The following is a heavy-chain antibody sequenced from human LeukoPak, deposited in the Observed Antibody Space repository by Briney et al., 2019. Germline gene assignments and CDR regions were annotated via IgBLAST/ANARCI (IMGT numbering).Heavy chain of an antibody. D-gene: IGHD4-17*01. CDR2: IYHSGTT. CDR3: ARHPRPGDYDLDI. CDR1: GDSITSGVYY. V-gene: IGHV4-30-2*01. Sequence: SQTLSLTCTVSGDSITSGVYYWSWVRQPPGKRLEWVGYIYHSGTTYYNPSLKSRITISVDRSKNQFSLKLSSVTAADTAVYYCARHPRPGDYDLDIWGQGTMVTVSS. J-gene: IGHJ3*02.